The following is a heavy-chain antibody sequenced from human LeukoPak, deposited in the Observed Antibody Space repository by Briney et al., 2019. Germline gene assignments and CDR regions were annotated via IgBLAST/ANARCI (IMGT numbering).Heavy chain of an antibody. CDR3: ARALPMTMVRGVLGY. CDR2: INPNSGGT. V-gene: IGHV1-2*02. CDR1: RYTFTDYY. J-gene: IGHJ4*02. D-gene: IGHD3-10*01. Sequence: ASVKVSCKASRYTFTDYYIHWVRQAPGQGLEWIGWINPNSGGTNSAQKFQGRVTMTRDMSINTVYMELSSLISDDTAVYYCARALPMTMVRGVLGYWGQGTLVTVSS.